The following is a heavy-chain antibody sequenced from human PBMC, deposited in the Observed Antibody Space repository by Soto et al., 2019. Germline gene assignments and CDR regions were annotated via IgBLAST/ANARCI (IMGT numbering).Heavy chain of an antibody. J-gene: IGHJ4*02. CDR1: GYSFSSNW. Sequence: PGESLKISCKGSGYSFSSNWIGWVRQMPGNGLEWMGIIFPGDSDTRYSPSFQGQVIISADKSISTAYLQWSSLKASDTAIYYCARRGTNGYYYGFDCWGQGTRVTVSS. CDR3: ARRGTNGYYYGFDC. V-gene: IGHV5-51*01. D-gene: IGHD2-8*01. CDR2: IFPGDSDT.